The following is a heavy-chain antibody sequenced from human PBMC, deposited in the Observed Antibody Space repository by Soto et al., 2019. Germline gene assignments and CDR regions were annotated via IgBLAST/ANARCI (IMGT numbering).Heavy chain of an antibody. CDR2: IYHSGST. D-gene: IGHD3-3*01. CDR1: GDSISTGYY. CDR3: ARAVGLTYYDFWSGYSDSYNWFDP. Sequence: SETLSLTCAVSGDSISTGYYWAWIRQPPGKGLEWIGSIYHSGSTYYNPSLKSRVTISVDRSKNQFSLKLSSVTAADTAVYYCARAVGLTYYDFWSGYSDSYNWFDPWGQGTLVTVSS. J-gene: IGHJ5*02. V-gene: IGHV4-38-2*01.